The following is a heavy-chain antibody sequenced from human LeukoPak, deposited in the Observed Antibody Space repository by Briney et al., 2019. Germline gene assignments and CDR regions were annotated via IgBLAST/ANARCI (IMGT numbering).Heavy chain of an antibody. V-gene: IGHV1-69*13. CDR2: IIPIFGTA. D-gene: IGHD2-2*03. CDR1: GYTFTGYY. Sequence: SVKVSCKASGYTFTGYYMHWVRQAPGQGLEWMGGIIPIFGTANYAQKFQGRVTITADESTSTAYMELSSLRSEDTAVYYCARDGYCSSTSCPGDAFDIWGQGTMVTVSS. CDR3: ARDGYCSSTSCPGDAFDI. J-gene: IGHJ3*02.